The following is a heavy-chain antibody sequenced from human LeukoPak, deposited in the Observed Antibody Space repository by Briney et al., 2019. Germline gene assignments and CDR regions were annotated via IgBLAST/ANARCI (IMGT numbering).Heavy chain of an antibody. Sequence: GGSLRLSCAASGFTFSSYWMSWVRQAPGKGLEWVAVISYDGSNKYYANSVKGRFTISRDNSKNTLYLQMNSLRAEDTAVYYCARDGKEDSSGWYGQYNWFDPWGQGTLVTVSS. V-gene: IGHV3-30*03. J-gene: IGHJ5*02. CDR1: GFTFSSYW. CDR2: ISYDGSNK. D-gene: IGHD6-19*01. CDR3: ARDGKEDSSGWYGQYNWFDP.